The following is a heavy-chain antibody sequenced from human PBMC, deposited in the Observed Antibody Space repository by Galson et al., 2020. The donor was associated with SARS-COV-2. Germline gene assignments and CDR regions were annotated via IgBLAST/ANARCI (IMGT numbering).Heavy chain of an antibody. CDR2: IYYSGGT. Sequence: SETLSLTCAVSGGPISSGSYYWSWIRQHPGKGLEWIGYIYYSGGTNYNPSLKGRVTISADTSKNQFSLKLSSVTAADTAVYYCARADVLRYFEGTGFDPWGQGTLVTVST. CDR1: GGPISSGSYY. D-gene: IGHD3-9*01. CDR3: ARADVLRYFEGTGFDP. V-gene: IGHV4-31*11. J-gene: IGHJ5*02.